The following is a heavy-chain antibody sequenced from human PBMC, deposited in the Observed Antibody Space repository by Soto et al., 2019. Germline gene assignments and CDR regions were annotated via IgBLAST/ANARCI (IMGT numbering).Heavy chain of an antibody. V-gene: IGHV1-2*04. Sequence: ASVKVSCKASGYTFTGYYMHWVRQAPGQGLEWMGWINPNSGGTNYAQKFQGWVTMTRDTSISTAYMELSRLRSDDTATYYCATGRYTLYDPSVDYWGQGTLVTVSS. CDR3: ATGRYTLYDPSVDY. J-gene: IGHJ4*02. CDR2: INPNSGGT. CDR1: GYTFTGYY. D-gene: IGHD2-2*02.